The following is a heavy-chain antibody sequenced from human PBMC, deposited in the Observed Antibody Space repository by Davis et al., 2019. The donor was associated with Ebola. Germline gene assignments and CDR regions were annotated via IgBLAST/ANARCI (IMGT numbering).Heavy chain of an antibody. V-gene: IGHV4-59*01. J-gene: IGHJ4*02. CDR3: ARTDYGSGTVGFDY. CDR2: IYYSGST. D-gene: IGHD3-10*01. CDR1: GGSISSYY. Sequence: PSETLSLTCTVSGGSISSYYWSWIRQPPGKGLEWIGYIYYSGSTNYNPSLKSRVTISVDTSKNQFSLKLSSVTAEDTAVYYCARTDYGSGTVGFDYWGQGTLVTVSS.